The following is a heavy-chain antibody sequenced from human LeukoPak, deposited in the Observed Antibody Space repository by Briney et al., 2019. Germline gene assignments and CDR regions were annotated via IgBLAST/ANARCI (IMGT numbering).Heavy chain of an antibody. CDR1: GFTFSSYE. Sequence: GGSMRLSCAASGFTFSSYEMNWVRQAPGKGLEWVSYISSSGSTIYYADSVKGRFTISRDNAKNSLYLQMNSLRAEDTAVYYCARDREVGGYYYYYYMDVWGKGTRSPSP. J-gene: IGHJ6*03. CDR3: ARDREVGGYYYYYYMDV. CDR2: ISSSGSTI. V-gene: IGHV3-48*03.